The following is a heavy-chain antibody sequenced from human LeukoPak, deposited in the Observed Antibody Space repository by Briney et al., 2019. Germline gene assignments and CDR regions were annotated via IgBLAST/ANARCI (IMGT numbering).Heavy chain of an antibody. D-gene: IGHD4-17*01. CDR1: GGSISNYY. Sequence: PSETLSLTCTVSGGSISNYYWSWIRQPPGKGLEWIGYIHYSGSPTYNPSLKSRVTMSVDTSKNHFSLKLSSVTAADTAVYYGARRSAITVSTIFDYWGQGTLVTVSS. CDR2: IHYSGSP. V-gene: IGHV4-59*08. CDR3: ARRSAITVSTIFDY. J-gene: IGHJ4*02.